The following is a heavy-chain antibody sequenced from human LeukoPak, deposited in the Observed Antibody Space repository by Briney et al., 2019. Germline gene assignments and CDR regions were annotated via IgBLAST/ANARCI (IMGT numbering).Heavy chain of an antibody. CDR2: GYYSGRT. CDR3: VREASTSYYDSSGYYRQTETFDV. J-gene: IGHJ3*01. V-gene: IGHV4-61*08. Sequence: PSETLSLTCTVSGASVSSDEYYWHWIRKSPGKGLEWIGFGYYSGRTKYNPSLKSRVTISIDKSKNQVSLKLASVTAADTAMYFCVREASTSYYDSSGYYRQTETFDVWGQGTMVVVSS. D-gene: IGHD3-22*01. CDR1: GASVSSDEYY.